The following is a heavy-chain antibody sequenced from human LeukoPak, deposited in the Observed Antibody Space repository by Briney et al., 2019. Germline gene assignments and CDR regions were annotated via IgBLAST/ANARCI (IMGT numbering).Heavy chain of an antibody. D-gene: IGHD1-26*01. CDR2: IYYSEST. V-gene: IGHV4-59*01. CDR3: AVDYRGRSYYRPPNYYDY. J-gene: IGHJ4*02. Sequence: PSETLSLTCSVWCALMWCYYEMGIRQPPGKGLEWIGYIYYSESTNYNPSLKSRVTISVDTSKKQFSLKLSSVTAADTAVYYWAVDYRGRSYYRPPNYYDYWGQGTLVTVSS. CDR1: CALMWCYY.